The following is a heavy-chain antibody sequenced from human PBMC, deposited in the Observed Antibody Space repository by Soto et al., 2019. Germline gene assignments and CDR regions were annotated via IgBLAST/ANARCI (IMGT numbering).Heavy chain of an antibody. CDR1: GFTFSSYA. CDR3: ARMGIADQAGSLSPMDV. D-gene: IGHD6-13*01. V-gene: IGHV3-30-3*01. J-gene: IGHJ6*02. Sequence: GGSLRLSCAASGFTFSSYAMHWVRQAPGKGLEWVAVISYDGSNKYYADSVKGRFTISRDNSKNTLYLQMNSLRAEDTAVYYCARMGIADQAGSLSPMDVWGQGTTVTVSS. CDR2: ISYDGSNK.